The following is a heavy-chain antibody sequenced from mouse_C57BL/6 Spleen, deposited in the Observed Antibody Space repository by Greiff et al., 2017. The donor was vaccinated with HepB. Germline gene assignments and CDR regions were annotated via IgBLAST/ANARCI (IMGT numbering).Heavy chain of an antibody. V-gene: IGHV1-69*01. J-gene: IGHJ3*01. Sequence: QVQLKQPGAELVMPGASVKLSCKASGYTFTSYWMHWVKQRPGQGLEWIGEIDPSDSYTNYNQKFKGKSTLTVDKSSSTAYMQLSSLTSEDSAVYYCARSKGGYDVAWFAYWGQVTLVTVSA. CDR1: GYTFTSYW. CDR2: IDPSDSYT. D-gene: IGHD2-2*01. CDR3: ARSKGGYDVAWFAY.